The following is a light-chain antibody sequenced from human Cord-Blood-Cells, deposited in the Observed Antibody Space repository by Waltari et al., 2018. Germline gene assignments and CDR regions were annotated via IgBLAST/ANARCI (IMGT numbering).Light chain of an antibody. CDR2: RNN. CDR3: AAWDDSLSGWV. CDR1: STPVASNY. J-gene: IGLJ3*02. V-gene: IGLV1-47*01. Sequence: QSVLTQPPPASGTPAPSVTISCSGSSTPVASNYIYWYQQLPGTAPKLLIYRNNQRPSGVPDRFSGSKSGTSASLAISGLRSEDEADYYCAAWDDSLSGWVFGGGTKLTVL.